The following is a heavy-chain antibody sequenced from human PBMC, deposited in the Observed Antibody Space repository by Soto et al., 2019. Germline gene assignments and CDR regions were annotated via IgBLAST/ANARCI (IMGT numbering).Heavy chain of an antibody. J-gene: IGHJ5*02. CDR2: ISGYNGNT. D-gene: IGHD2-15*01. Sequence: QVQLVQSGPEVKKPGASVKVSCKTSGYTFSDYGINWVRQAPGQGLEWMGWISGYNGNTKYAQKLQGRVTMTTDTSTSTAYVEVRSLTSDDTAMYYCARAGQSDQLPLGYCSGGCCYAWGQGTLVTVSS. CDR1: GYTFSDYG. CDR3: ARAGQSDQLPLGYCSGGCCYA. V-gene: IGHV1-18*01.